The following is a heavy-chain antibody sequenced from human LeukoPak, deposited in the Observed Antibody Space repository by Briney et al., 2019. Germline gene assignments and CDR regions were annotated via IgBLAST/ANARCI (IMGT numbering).Heavy chain of an antibody. CDR2: IHHSERA. CDR3: ARVSARGGYGDDYFDY. Sequence: PSETLSLTCTVSGGSISSGSYYWGWIRQPPGKGLEWIGSIHHSERAYYNPSLKSRVTISVDPSKNHFSLRVMSVTAAETAVYFCARVSARGGYGDDYFDYWGQGTLVTVSS. D-gene: IGHD4-17*01. V-gene: IGHV4-39*07. CDR1: GGSISSGSYY. J-gene: IGHJ4*02.